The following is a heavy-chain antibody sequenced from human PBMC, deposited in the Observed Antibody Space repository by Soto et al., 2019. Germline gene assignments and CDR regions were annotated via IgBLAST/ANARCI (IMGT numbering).Heavy chain of an antibody. D-gene: IGHD6-19*01. CDR1: GYTFTGHY. J-gene: IGHJ4*02. CDR3: GRGRSGEIVVFY. V-gene: IGHV1-2*02. Sequence: QVQLVQSGAEVQESGASVKVSCKTSGYTFTGHYIHWVRQAPGQSPEWVGEIGPKNGDTRYAQKFQGKVHMTKDTSITTVYMELTHLSPDDTAVYYCGRGRSGEIVVFYWGQGTLVTVHS. CDR2: IGPKNGDT.